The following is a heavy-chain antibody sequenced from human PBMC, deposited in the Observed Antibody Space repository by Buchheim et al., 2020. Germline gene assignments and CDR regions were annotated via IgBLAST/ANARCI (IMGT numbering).Heavy chain of an antibody. CDR3: ARQKKQDYCSGGSCYTDWFDP. V-gene: IGHV4-59*01. D-gene: IGHD2-15*01. CDR1: GGSISSYY. CDR2: IYYSGST. J-gene: IGHJ5*02. Sequence: QVQLQESGPGLVKPSETLSLTCTVSGGSISSYYWSWIRQPPGKGLEWIGYIYYSGSTNYNPSLKSRVTISVDTYKNQFSLKLSSVTAADTAVYYCARQKKQDYCSGGSCYTDWFDPWGQGTL.